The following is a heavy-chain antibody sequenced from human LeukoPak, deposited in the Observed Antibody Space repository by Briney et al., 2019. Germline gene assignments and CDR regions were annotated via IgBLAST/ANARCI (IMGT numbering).Heavy chain of an antibody. J-gene: IGHJ2*01. CDR1: GFIFSNYA. D-gene: IGHD2-2*01. V-gene: IGHV3-23*01. CDR3: AKVLNAMYFDL. Sequence: GGTLRLSCAASGFIFSNYAMNWVRQAPGKGLEWVSTISDTTYYADSVKGRLSISRDNSKGTLFLQMNHLRAEDTAVYYCAKVLNAMYFDLWGRGTLVTVSS. CDR2: ISDTT.